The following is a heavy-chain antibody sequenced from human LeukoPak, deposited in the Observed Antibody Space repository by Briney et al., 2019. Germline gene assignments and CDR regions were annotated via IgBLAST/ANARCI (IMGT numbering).Heavy chain of an antibody. CDR3: AREVREYDFWSGYSYYYYYGMDV. J-gene: IGHJ6*02. CDR2: ISYDGSNK. D-gene: IGHD3-3*01. V-gene: IGHV3-30-3*01. Sequence: PGRSLRLSCAASGFTFSSYAMHWVRQAPGKGLEWVAVISYDGSNKYYADSVEGRFTISRDNSKNTLYLQMNSLRAEDTAVYYCAREVREYDFWSGYSYYYYYGMDVWGQGTTVTVSS. CDR1: GFTFSSYA.